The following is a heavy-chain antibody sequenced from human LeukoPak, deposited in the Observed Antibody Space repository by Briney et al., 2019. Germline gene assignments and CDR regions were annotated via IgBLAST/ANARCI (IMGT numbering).Heavy chain of an antibody. CDR1: GFTFSSYA. D-gene: IGHD6-13*01. V-gene: IGHV3-23*01. J-gene: IGHJ3*02. CDR2: ISGSGSTT. Sequence: GGSLRLSCAASGFTFSSYAMSWVRQAPGKGLEWVSAISGSGSTTYYADSVKGRFTISRDNSKNTLYLQMNSLRAEDTAVYYCARAAAAGPPFDAFDIWGQGTMVTVSS. CDR3: ARAAAAGPPFDAFDI.